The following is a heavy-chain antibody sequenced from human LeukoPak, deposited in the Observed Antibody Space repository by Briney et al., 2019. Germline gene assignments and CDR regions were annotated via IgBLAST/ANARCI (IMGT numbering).Heavy chain of an antibody. D-gene: IGHD2-2*01. V-gene: IGHV1-18*01. CDR3: ATATQPRGYFLH. CDR2: ISVNNDGT. Sequence: GASVKVSCKASGYTFTTYSLAWVRQAPGQSLEWMGWISVNNDGTNYAQSFQDRVTLTRDTSTNTAYLELRSLRSDDTAIIYCATATQPRGYFLHGGQGTLVTVSS. CDR1: GYTFTTYS. J-gene: IGHJ1*01.